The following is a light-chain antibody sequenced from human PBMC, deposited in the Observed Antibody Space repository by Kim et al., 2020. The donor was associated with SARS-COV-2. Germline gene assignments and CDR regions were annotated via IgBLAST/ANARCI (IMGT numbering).Light chain of an antibody. CDR1: QSINTY. Sequence: DIQMTQSPSSLSASVGDRVTITCRASQSINTYLNWYQQKPGKAPKLLIYAASTLQSGVPSRFSGSGSGTYFTLTISSMQPEYCASYYCQRSYSTPPYTFGQGTKLEIK. CDR3: QRSYSTPPYT. J-gene: IGKJ2*01. CDR2: AAS. V-gene: IGKV1-39*01.